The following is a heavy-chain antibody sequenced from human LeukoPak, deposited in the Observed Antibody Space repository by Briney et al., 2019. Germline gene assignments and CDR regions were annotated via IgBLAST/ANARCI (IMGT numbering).Heavy chain of an antibody. V-gene: IGHV4-39*01. J-gene: IGHJ6*02. CDR1: GGSISSSSYY. D-gene: IGHD2-2*01. CDR2: IYYSGST. CDR3: AASSSTSYLWDYGMDV. Sequence: SETLSLTCTVSGGSISSSSYYWGWIRQPPGKGLEWIGSIYYSGSTHYNPSLKSRVTISVDTSKNQFSLKLSSVTAADTAVYYCAASSSTSYLWDYGMDVWGQGTLVTVSS.